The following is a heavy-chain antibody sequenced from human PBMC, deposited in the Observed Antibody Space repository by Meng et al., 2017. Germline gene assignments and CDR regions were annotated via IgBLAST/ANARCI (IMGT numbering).Heavy chain of an antibody. D-gene: IGHD5-24*01. CDR2: IIPIFGTA. CDR1: GGTFSSYA. Sequence: QVQLVQSGAEVKKLGSSVKVSCKASGGTFSSYAISWVRQAPGQGLEWMGGIIPIFGTANYAQKFQGRVTITTDESTSTAYMELSSLRSEDTAVYYCARVVPPFRLQLYPDDYWGQGTLVTVSS. J-gene: IGHJ4*02. CDR3: ARVVPPFRLQLYPDDY. V-gene: IGHV1-69*05.